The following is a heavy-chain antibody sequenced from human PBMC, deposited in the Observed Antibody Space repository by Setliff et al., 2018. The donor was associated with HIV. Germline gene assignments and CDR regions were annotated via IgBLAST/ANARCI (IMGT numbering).Heavy chain of an antibody. CDR2: ISGSGGST. D-gene: IGHD3-3*01. CDR3: AREGSYNFWSGYSSYYFDF. J-gene: IGHJ4*02. Sequence: PGGSLRLSCAASGFIVSSNYMSWVRQAPGKGLDWVSAISGSGGSTYYADTVKGRFTISRDNSKNTLYLQMNSLRAEDTAVYYCAREGSYNFWSGYSSYYFDFWGQGTLVTVSS. V-gene: IGHV3-23*01. CDR1: GFIVSSNY.